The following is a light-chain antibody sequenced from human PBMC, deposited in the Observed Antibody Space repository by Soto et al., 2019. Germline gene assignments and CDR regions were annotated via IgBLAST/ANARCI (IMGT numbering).Light chain of an antibody. CDR1: RSNIGSNT. Sequence: QSVLTQPPSATGTPGQRVTISCSGSRSNIGSNTVNWYQQLPGTAPKLLIYSNNQRPSGVPDRFSGSKSVTSASLAISGLQSEDEADYYCAAWDDSLNGFYVFGTGTKLTVL. CDR2: SNN. CDR3: AAWDDSLNGFYV. J-gene: IGLJ1*01. V-gene: IGLV1-44*01.